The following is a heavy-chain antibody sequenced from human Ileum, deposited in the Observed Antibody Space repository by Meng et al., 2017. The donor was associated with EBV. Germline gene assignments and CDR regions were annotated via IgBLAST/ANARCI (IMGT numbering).Heavy chain of an antibody. D-gene: IGHD3/OR15-3a*01. Sequence: QVRLWQPGAGGKKPGASVKLSCKASGYTFTRYPIHWVRQAPGQRPEWMGWINTDNGETEFSQKFQGRVTITRDTSATTAYMELISLRSEDTAVYYCASRPGFNIGPFDFWGQGTLVTVSS. CDR2: INTDNGET. CDR1: GYTFTRYP. CDR3: ASRPGFNIGPFDF. V-gene: IGHV1-3*04. J-gene: IGHJ4*02.